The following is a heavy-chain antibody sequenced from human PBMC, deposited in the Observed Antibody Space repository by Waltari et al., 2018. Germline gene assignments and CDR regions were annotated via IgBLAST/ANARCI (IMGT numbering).Heavy chain of an antibody. V-gene: IGHV3-23*03. D-gene: IGHD6-6*01. CDR1: GFAFSNYA. CDR2: IHKDGTTT. J-gene: IGHJ4*02. Sequence: EVQLLESGGGLVQPGGSLRLSCAGSGFAFSNYAMSWVRQAPGKGLEWVSLIHKDGTTTDYADSVKGRFTIFRDDSKNTLYLQVNSPVAEDTALYYCAKARGSTSSRYYFDYWGQGTLVTVSS. CDR3: AKARGSTSSRYYFDY.